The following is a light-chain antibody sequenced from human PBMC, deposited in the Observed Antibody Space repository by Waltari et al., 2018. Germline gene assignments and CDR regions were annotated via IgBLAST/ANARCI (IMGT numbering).Light chain of an antibody. Sequence: VLTQSPDTVSLSPGETATLSCRASQSQTKRYLAWYQQKAGQAPRLLIYGASSRAAGIPYRFSGSGSGTDFTLTISRLEHEDSAVYYCQQYGSSVLYTFGQGTKLEIK. J-gene: IGKJ2*01. CDR1: QSQTKRY. V-gene: IGKV3-20*01. CDR2: GAS. CDR3: QQYGSSVLYT.